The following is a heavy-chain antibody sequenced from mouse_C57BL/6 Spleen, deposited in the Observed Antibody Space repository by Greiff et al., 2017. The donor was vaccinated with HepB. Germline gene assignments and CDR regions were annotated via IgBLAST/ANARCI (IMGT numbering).Heavy chain of an antibody. CDR1: GYAFSSSW. Sequence: QVQLQQSGPELVKPGASVKISCKASGYAFSSSWMNWVKQRPGKGLEWIGRIYPGDGDTNYNGKFKGKATLTADKSSSTAYMQLSSLTSEDSAVYFCARDLPEYFDYWGQGTTLTVSS. CDR3: ARDLPEYFDY. CDR2: IYPGDGDT. V-gene: IGHV1-82*01. J-gene: IGHJ2*01.